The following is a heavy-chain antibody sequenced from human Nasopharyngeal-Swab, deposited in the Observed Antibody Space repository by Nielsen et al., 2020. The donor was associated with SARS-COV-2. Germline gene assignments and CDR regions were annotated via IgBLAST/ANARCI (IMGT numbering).Heavy chain of an antibody. J-gene: IGHJ5*02. D-gene: IGHD6-13*01. CDR3: AKDTSSYISGWFDP. CDR1: GFTFDDYA. V-gene: IGHV3-9*01. CDR2: ISWNSGSI. Sequence: SLRLSCAASGFTFDDYAMHWVRPAPGKGLEWVSGISWNSGSIGYADSVKGRFTISRDNAKNSLYLQMNSLRAEDTALYYCAKDTSSYISGWFDPWGQGTLVTSPQ.